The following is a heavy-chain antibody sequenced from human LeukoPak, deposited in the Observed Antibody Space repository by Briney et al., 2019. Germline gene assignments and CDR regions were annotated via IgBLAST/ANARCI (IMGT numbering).Heavy chain of an antibody. D-gene: IGHD3-22*01. V-gene: IGHV4-59*08. CDR3: ARHGTYESSGYDFDY. Sequence: SEILSLTCAVSGGSISSYYWSWIRQPPGKGLEWMGYIHYSGSTNYNPSLKSRVTISVDTSKNQFSLKLSSVTAADTAVYYCARHGTYESSGYDFDYWGQGTLVTVSS. J-gene: IGHJ4*02. CDR2: IHYSGST. CDR1: GGSISSYY.